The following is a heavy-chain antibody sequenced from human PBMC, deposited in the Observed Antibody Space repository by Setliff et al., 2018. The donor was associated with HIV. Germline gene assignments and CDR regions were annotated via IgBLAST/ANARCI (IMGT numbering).Heavy chain of an antibody. CDR2: ISNTGGNT. V-gene: IGHV3-64*02. Sequence: GESLKISCAASGFTFSTYAMHWVRQAPGKGLEHVSAISNTGGNTYYADSVKGRFTISRDNSKNTLYLQMGSLRAEDMAVYYCARVAAGHCSSGTCYFDYWGQGTLVTVSS. D-gene: IGHD2-15*01. CDR3: ARVAAGHCSSGTCYFDY. J-gene: IGHJ4*02. CDR1: GFTFSTYA.